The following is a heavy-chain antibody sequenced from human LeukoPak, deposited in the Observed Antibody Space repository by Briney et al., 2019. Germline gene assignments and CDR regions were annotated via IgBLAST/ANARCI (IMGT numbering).Heavy chain of an antibody. CDR3: ASDAYSSSSGRAFDI. CDR2: INSDGSST. CDR1: GFTFSSYW. Sequence: GGSLRLSCAASGFTFSSYWRRWVRQAPGKGLVWVSRINSDGSSTSYADSVKGRFTISRDNAKNTLYLQMNSLRAEDTAVYYCASDAYSSSSGRAFDIWGQGTMVTVSS. V-gene: IGHV3-74*01. J-gene: IGHJ3*02. D-gene: IGHD6-6*01.